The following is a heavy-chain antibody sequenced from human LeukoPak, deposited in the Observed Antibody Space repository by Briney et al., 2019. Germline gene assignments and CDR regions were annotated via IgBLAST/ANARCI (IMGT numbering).Heavy chain of an antibody. V-gene: IGHV4-59*01. CDR3: ARGYYYDSSGYFKRTYYFDY. J-gene: IGHJ4*02. CDR1: GGSISTYY. D-gene: IGHD3-22*01. CDR2: IYHSGST. Sequence: SETLSLTCTVSGGSISTYYWNWIRQPPGKGLEWIGYIYHSGSTNYNPSLKSRVTISVDTSKNQFSLKLSSVTAADTAVYYCARGYYYDSSGYFKRTYYFDYWGQGTLVTVSS.